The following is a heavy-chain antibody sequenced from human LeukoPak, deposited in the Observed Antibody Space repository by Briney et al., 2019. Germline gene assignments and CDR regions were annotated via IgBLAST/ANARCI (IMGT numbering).Heavy chain of an antibody. CDR3: ARVNDILTGYPVDYFDY. CDR2: ISSSSSYI. J-gene: IGHJ4*02. D-gene: IGHD3-9*01. CDR1: GFTFSSYG. Sequence: GGSLRLSCAASGFTFSSYGMNWVRQAPGKGLEWVSSISSSSSYIYYADSVKGRFTISRDNAKNSLYLQMNSLRAEDTAVYYCARVNDILTGYPVDYFDYWGQGTLVTVSS. V-gene: IGHV3-21*01.